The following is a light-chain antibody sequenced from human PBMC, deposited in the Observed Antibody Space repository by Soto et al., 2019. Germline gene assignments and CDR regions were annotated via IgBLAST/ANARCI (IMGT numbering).Light chain of an antibody. CDR1: GSNIGTNT. J-gene: IGLJ3*02. Sequence: QSVLTQPPSASGTPGQRVTISCSGSGSNIGTNTVNWYQQLPGTAPKLLIYRTDQRPAGIPDRFSGSKSGTSASLDLSGLQSDDEDDYYCTAWDGSLDGRVFGGGTKVTVL. CDR2: RTD. CDR3: TAWDGSLDGRV. V-gene: IGLV1-44*01.